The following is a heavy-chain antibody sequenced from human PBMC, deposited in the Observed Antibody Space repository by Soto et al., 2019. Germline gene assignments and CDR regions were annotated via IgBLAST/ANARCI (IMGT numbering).Heavy chain of an antibody. J-gene: IGHJ6*02. CDR2: INHSGST. D-gene: IGHD4-17*01. V-gene: IGHV4-34*01. Sequence: ASETLSLTCAVYGGSFSGYYWSWIRQPPGKGLEWIGEINHSGSTNYNPSLKSRVTISVDTSKKQFSLKLSSVTAADTAVYYCARGQRRFPVSTVTTRYYYYGMDVWGQGTTVTVSS. CDR3: ARGQRRFPVSTVTTRYYYYGMDV. CDR1: GGSFSGYY.